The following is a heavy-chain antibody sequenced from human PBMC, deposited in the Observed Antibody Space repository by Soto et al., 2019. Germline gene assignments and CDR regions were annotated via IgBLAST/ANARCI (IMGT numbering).Heavy chain of an antibody. J-gene: IGHJ5*02. CDR2: LSAYTDTP. Sequence: ASVKVSCKASGYTFTNFGVTWVRRAPGQGLEWRGWLSAYTDTPNYAQKFQARVTMTIDTSTSTAYMGLRSLTSDDTAVYYCARVIPGVEARFDPWGQGTLVTVSS. CDR3: ARVIPGVEARFDP. D-gene: IGHD2-2*01. V-gene: IGHV1-18*01. CDR1: GYTFTNFG.